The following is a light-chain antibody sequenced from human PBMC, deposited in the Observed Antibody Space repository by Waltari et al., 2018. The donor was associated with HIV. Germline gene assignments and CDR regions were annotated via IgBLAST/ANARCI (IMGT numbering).Light chain of an antibody. CDR2: DVS. V-gene: IGLV2-23*02. Sequence: QSALTQPASVSGSPGQSITISCTGASSDVGGYKYVSWYQHHPGQAPKLMIYDVSERPSGVSNRFSGSKSGNTASLTISGLQAEDEADYYCCSYAGSSTLLFGGGTKVTVL. J-gene: IGLJ3*02. CDR3: CSYAGSSTLL. CDR1: SSDVGGYKY.